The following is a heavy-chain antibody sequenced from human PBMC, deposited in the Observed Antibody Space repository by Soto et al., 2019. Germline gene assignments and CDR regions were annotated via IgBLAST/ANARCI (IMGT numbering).Heavy chain of an antibody. CDR3: ARGGYYFYVAV. Sequence: QVQLQQSGPRLVKPSETLSPTCAVSGGSISISNWWSWFRQTPRKVLEWTGEIHHSGSTNYSPSLTSRATISVDKSQNPFLLKINSVTAADTAVYYCARGGYYFYVAVWGKGTTVTASS. J-gene: IGHJ6*03. D-gene: IGHD1-26*01. CDR2: IHHSGST. V-gene: IGHV4-4*02. CDR1: GGSISISNW.